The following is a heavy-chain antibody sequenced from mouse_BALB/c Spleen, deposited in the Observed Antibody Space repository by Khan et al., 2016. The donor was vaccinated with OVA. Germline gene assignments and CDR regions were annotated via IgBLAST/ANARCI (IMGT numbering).Heavy chain of an antibody. D-gene: IGHD1-1*01. J-gene: IGHJ3*01. V-gene: IGHV3-8*02. CDR1: GDSIPRGY. CDR3: ACELRGFAY. CDR2: ISYSGNT. Sequence: EVQLQESGPSLVKPSQTLSLTCSVTGDSIPRGYWNWIRKFPGNKLDYMGYISYSGNTYFTPSLKSRISLTRDPSKNQYYLQLNSVTTEDTATYYCACELRGFAYWGQGTLVTVSA.